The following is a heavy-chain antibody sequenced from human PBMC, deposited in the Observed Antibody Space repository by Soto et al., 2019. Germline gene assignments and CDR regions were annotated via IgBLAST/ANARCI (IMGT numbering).Heavy chain of an antibody. CDR3: VKDESINWYSGHFRH. D-gene: IGHD6-13*01. V-gene: IGHV3-9*01. Sequence: GGSLRLSCAASGFTFDDYAMHWVRQVPGKGLEWVSGINWNSGSIGYADSVKGRFAISRDNAKNSLHLQMNSLRAEDTAFYYCVKDESINWYSGHFRHWGQGTLVTVS. J-gene: IGHJ1*01. CDR2: INWNSGSI. CDR1: GFTFDDYA.